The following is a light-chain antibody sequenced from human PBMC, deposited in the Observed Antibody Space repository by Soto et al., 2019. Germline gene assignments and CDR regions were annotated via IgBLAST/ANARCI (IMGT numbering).Light chain of an antibody. Sequence: IQMTQSPSSLSASVGDRVTITCQASQDIRNYLHWYQQKPGRAPNLLIYDASNLETGVPSRFSGSGSGKDFTFTITNLQAEDIATYYCHQYHTLYTFGQGTKVEIQ. CDR3: HQYHTLYT. J-gene: IGKJ2*01. CDR1: QDIRNY. V-gene: IGKV1-33*01. CDR2: DAS.